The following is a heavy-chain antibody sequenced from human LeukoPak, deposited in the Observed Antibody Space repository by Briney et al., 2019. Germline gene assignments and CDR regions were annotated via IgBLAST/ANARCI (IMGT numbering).Heavy chain of an antibody. D-gene: IGHD5-18*01. V-gene: IGHV6-1*01. CDR2: TYYRSKWYY. CDR1: GDSVSSNSAA. Sequence: SQTLSLTCAISGDSVSSNSAAWNWIRQSPSRGLEWLGRTYYRSKWYYDYAVAVKSRISINPDTSKNQFSLQLSSVTPEDTAVYYCARGEGIRGYSYGSDGAALYDMDVWGQGTTVTVSS. J-gene: IGHJ6*02. CDR3: ARGEGIRGYSYGSDGAALYDMDV.